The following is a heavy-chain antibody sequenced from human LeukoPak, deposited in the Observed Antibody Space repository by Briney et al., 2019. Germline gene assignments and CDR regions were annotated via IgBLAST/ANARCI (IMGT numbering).Heavy chain of an antibody. J-gene: IGHJ4*02. V-gene: IGHV3-48*03. Sequence: GGSLRLSCAASGFTFSSYEMNWVRQAPGKGLEWVSYISSGRTTTYYADSVKGRFTISRDNAKNSLYLQMNSLRAEDTAVYYCGRLNRSDYWGQGTLVTVSS. CDR3: GRLNRSDY. CDR2: ISSGRTTT. CDR1: GFTFSSYE.